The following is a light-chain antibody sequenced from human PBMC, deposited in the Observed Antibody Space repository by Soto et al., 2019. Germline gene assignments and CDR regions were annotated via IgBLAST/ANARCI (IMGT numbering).Light chain of an antibody. V-gene: IGLV2-14*03. CDR2: DVS. CDR3: NSFTTTNTYV. CDR1: SSDVGGFDH. J-gene: IGLJ1*01. Sequence: SSPAQPAPLSGSPGQSSTPSCPWASSDVGGFDHVSWYQQHPGKVPRLLIYDVSSRPSGVSDRFSGSKSGNTASLTISGLQAEDEADYYCNSFTTTNTYVFGTGTKVTVL.